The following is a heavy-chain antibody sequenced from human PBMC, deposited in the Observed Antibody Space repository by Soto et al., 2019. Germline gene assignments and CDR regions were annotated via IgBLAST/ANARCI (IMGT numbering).Heavy chain of an antibody. D-gene: IGHD1-26*01. CDR1: GDSITSNSNW. Sequence: SETLSLTCTVSGDSITSNSNWWSWVRQPPGKGLEWIGEIYHSGSTNYNPSLKSRVTISVDKSKNQFSLKLSSVTAADTAVYYCARVSGSYYYGMDVWGQGTTVTVSS. CDR2: IYHSGST. V-gene: IGHV4-4*02. CDR3: ARVSGSYYYGMDV. J-gene: IGHJ6*02.